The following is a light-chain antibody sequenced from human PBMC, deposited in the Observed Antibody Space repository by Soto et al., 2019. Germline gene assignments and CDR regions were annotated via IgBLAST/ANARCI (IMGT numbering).Light chain of an antibody. V-gene: IGKV3-15*01. J-gene: IGKJ2*01. CDR2: GAS. CDR3: QQYNNWPRS. Sequence: EIVMTQSPATLSVSPGERATLSCRASQSVSTTLAWYQQRPGQAPRLLIYGASTRATGIPVRFSGSGSGTEFTLTISSLQSEDFASYYCQQYNNWPRSFGQGTKLEIK. CDR1: QSVSTT.